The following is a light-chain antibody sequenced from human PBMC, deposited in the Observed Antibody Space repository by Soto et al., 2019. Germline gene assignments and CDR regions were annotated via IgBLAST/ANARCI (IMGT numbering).Light chain of an antibody. CDR1: QSVGTF. Sequence: EIVLTQSPATLSLSPGERATLSCRASQSVGTFFAWYQQKPGQAPRLLIYGASSRATGIPDRFSGSGSGTDFTLTISRLEPEDFAVYYCQQHGTSPITFGQGTRLEIK. CDR3: QQHGTSPIT. V-gene: IGKV3-20*01. J-gene: IGKJ5*01. CDR2: GAS.